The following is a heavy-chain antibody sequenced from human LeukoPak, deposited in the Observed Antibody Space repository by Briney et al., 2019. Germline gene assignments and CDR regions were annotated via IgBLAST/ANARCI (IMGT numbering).Heavy chain of an antibody. CDR3: ARVIGRDRHYDSSGQLYYFDY. V-gene: IGHV4-59*11. CDR2: IYYSGST. CDR1: GGSISSHY. J-gene: IGHJ4*02. Sequence: SETLSLTCTVSGGSISSHYWSWIRQPPGKGLEWIGYIYYSGSTNYNPSLKSRVTISVDTSKNQFSLKLSFVTAADTAVYYCARVIGRDRHYDSSGQLYYFDYWGQGTLVTVSS. D-gene: IGHD3-22*01.